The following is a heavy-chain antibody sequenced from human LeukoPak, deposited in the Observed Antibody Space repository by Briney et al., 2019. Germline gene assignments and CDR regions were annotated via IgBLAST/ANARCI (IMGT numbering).Heavy chain of an antibody. CDR3: SRESGRFSLFGQ. Sequence: SETLSLTCTVSGGSISSYYWSWIRQPPGKGLEWIGYIYYSGSTNYNPSRKSRVSISVDTSKNQFSLKLSSVTAADTAVYYCSRESGRFSLFGQWGEGTRVSVT. D-gene: IGHD1-26*01. CDR1: GGSISSYY. CDR2: IYYSGST. J-gene: IGHJ4*02. V-gene: IGHV4-59*12.